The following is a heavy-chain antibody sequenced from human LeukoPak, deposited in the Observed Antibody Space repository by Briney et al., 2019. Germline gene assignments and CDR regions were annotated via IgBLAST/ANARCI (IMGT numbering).Heavy chain of an antibody. D-gene: IGHD3-10*01. CDR1: GYSISSGYY. CDR2: IYHSGST. J-gene: IGHJ5*02. V-gene: IGHV4-38-2*02. CDR3: ARGGSGSYPPLNNWFDP. Sequence: SSETLSLTCTVSGYSISSGYYWGWIRQPPGKGLEWIGSIYHSGSTYYNPSLKSRVTISVDTSKNQFSLKLSSVTAADTAVYYCARGGSGSYPPLNNWFDPWGQGTLVTVSS.